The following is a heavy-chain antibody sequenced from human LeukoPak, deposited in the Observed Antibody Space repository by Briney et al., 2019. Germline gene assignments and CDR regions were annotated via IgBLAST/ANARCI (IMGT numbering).Heavy chain of an antibody. CDR1: GGSISSSSYY. V-gene: IGHV4-39*07. J-gene: IGHJ5*02. D-gene: IGHD6-6*01. Sequence: SETLSLTCTVSGGSISSSSYYWGWIRQPPGKGLEWIGEINHSGSTNYNPSLKSRVTISVDTSKNQFSLKLSSVTAADTAVYYCARGRSSIAARRALRWFDPWGQGTLVTVSS. CDR2: INHSGST. CDR3: ARGRSSIAARRALRWFDP.